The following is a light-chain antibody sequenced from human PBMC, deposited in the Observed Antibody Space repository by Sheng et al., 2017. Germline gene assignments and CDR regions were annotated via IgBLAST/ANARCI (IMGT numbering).Light chain of an antibody. CDR3: QQLNSYPLT. CDR1: QGINND. V-gene: IGKV1-9*01. J-gene: IGKJ3*01. Sequence: DIQVTQSPSFLSASVGDRVTITCRASQGINNDLAWYQQRPGTVPKLLIYAASTLQSGVPSRFSGIGSGTEFTLTITSLQPEDCATYYCQQLNSYPLTFGPGTKVGYQT. CDR2: AAS.